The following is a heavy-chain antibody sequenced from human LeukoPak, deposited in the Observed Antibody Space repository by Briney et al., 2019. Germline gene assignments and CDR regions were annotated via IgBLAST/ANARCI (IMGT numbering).Heavy chain of an antibody. V-gene: IGHV1-69*06. CDR2: IIPIFGTA. CDR3: AREDGHYYYYYGMDV. J-gene: IGHJ6*04. CDR1: GGTFCSYA. Sequence: SVKVSCKASGGTFCSYAISWVRQAAGQGLEWMGGIIPIFGTANYAQKFQGRVTITADKSTSTAYMELSSLRSEDTAVYYCAREDGHYYYYYGMDVWGKGTTVTVSS.